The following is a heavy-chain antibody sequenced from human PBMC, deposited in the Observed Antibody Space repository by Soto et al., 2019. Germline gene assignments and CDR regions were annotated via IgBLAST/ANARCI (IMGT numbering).Heavy chain of an antibody. Sequence: QVQLVQSGAELKKPGSSVKVSCSASGVTFSSYAFTWVRQAPGQGLEWMGNIIPVFRTSNYAQGFQGRLTISADESTNTIYMDLGSLRSEDTAVYFCAKDGSWDGGGGESWGQGTLVIVSS. CDR2: IIPVFRTS. D-gene: IGHD3-16*01. CDR3: AKDGSWDGGGGES. J-gene: IGHJ4*02. CDR1: GVTFSSYA. V-gene: IGHV1-69*18.